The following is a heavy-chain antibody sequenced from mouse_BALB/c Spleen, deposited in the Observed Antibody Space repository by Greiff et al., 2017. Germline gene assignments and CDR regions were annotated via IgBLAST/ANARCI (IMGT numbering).Heavy chain of an antibody. J-gene: IGHJ4*01. CDR1: GYTFTSYW. V-gene: IGHV1-69*02. Sequence: VQLQQPGAELVRPGASVKLSCKASGYTFTSYWINWVKQRPGQGLEWIGNIYPSDSYTNYNQKFKDKATLTVDKSSSTAYMQLSSPTSEDSAVYYCTRNHGYYAMDYWGQGTSVTVSS. CDR3: TRNHGYYAMDY. D-gene: IGHD1-2*01. CDR2: IYPSDSYT.